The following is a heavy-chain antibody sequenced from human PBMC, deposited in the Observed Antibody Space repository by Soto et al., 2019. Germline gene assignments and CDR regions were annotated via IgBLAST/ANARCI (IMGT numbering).Heavy chain of an antibody. Sequence: EVQLLESGGGLVQPGESLRLSCAASGFTFSSYAMSWVRQAPGKGLEWVSVISGSDDSTYYADSVKGRFTISRDNSKNPPQLPMLTLRAEDPAVYYCAKRSISSTFAYWGPRTLVTVS. CDR2: ISGSDDST. V-gene: IGHV3-23*01. CDR3: AKRSISSTFAY. J-gene: IGHJ4*02. D-gene: IGHD6-6*01. CDR1: GFTFSSYA.